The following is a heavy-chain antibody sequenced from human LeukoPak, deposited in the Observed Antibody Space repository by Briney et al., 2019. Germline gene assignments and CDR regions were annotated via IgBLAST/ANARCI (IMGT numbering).Heavy chain of an antibody. CDR3: ARDASYYDSSGYYDAFDI. J-gene: IGHJ3*02. CDR2: IKQDGSEK. Sequence: GGSLRLSCAASGFIFSSYWMSWVRQAPGKGLEWVANIKQDGSEKYYVDSVKGRFTISRDNAKNSLFLQMNGLRVEDTAVYYCARDASYYDSSGYYDAFDIWGQGTMVTVSS. V-gene: IGHV3-7*01. D-gene: IGHD3-22*01. CDR1: GFIFSSYW.